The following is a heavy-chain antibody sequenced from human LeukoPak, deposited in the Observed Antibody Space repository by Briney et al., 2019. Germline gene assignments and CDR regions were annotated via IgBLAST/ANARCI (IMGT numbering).Heavy chain of an antibody. Sequence: PSQTLSLTCTVSGGSISSDAYYWIWIRQLPGKGLEWIGYIYYSGSTYYNPSLKSRVTISVDTSNNQFSLKLNSVTAADTAVYYCARHRYCSGDRCERWGAFDIWGQGTMVTVSS. CDR3: ARHRYCSGDRCERWGAFDI. V-gene: IGHV4-31*03. CDR1: GGSISSDAYY. J-gene: IGHJ3*02. CDR2: IYYSGST. D-gene: IGHD2-15*01.